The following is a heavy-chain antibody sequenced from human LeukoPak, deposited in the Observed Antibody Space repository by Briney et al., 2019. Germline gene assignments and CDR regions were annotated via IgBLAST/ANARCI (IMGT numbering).Heavy chain of an antibody. CDR1: GFTFSDYY. CDR3: AILPGGYCSSTSCYLIY. J-gene: IGHJ4*02. D-gene: IGHD2-2*01. Sequence: GGSLRLSCAASGFTFSDYYMSWIRQAPGKGLEWVSAISGSGGSTYYADSVKGRFTISRDNSKNTLYLQMNSLRAEDTAVYYCAILPGGYCSSTSCYLIYWGQGTLVTVSS. CDR2: ISGSGGST. V-gene: IGHV3-23*01.